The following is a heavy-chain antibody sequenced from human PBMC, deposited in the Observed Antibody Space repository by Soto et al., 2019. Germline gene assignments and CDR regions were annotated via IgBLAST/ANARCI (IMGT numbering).Heavy chain of an antibody. V-gene: IGHV4-39*07. D-gene: IGHD6-13*01. CDR2: IYYRGDT. J-gene: IGHJ6*02. Sequence: PSETLSLTCTVSGGSISSSSFYWVWIRQPPGKGLEWIGTIYYRGDTYYNPSLKSRVTISVDTSKNQFSLKLSSVTAADTAVYYCARRTPGVAAGGGGGLDVWGQGTTVTVSS. CDR1: GGSISSSSFY. CDR3: ARRTPGVAAGGGGGLDV.